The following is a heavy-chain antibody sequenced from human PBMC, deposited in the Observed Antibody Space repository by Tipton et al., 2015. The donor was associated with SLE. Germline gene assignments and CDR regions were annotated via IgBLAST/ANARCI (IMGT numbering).Heavy chain of an antibody. CDR3: SRMASTNAL. V-gene: IGHV4-59*01. D-gene: IGHD5-24*01. CDR2: FHHSGST. Sequence: TLSLTCTVSGGSINSYYWNWIRQSPGKGLEWIGYFHHSGSTNYNPSLQSRVTISRDPSKNQFSLNLSSATAADTAVYYCSRMASTNALWGQGTLVSVSS. J-gene: IGHJ4*02. CDR1: GGSINSYY.